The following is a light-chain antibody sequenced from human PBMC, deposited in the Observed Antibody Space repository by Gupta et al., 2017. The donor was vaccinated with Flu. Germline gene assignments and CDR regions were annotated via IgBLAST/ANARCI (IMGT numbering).Light chain of an antibody. CDR3: RQSLHTPQT. Sequence: DTVVTQSRLSLSVTPGEPASISCSSSQSLLYSNGYNYLDWYVQKPGQRPQLLIYLGSNRAPGVPDRFSGSGSGANLRLKITRGAAEDVGIYCCRQSLHTPQTFGEGTKVEVK. CDR2: LGS. J-gene: IGKJ1*01. CDR1: QSLLYSNGYNY. V-gene: IGKV2-28*01.